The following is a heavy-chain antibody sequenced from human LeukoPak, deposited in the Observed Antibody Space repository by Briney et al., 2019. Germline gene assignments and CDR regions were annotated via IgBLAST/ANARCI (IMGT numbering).Heavy chain of an antibody. V-gene: IGHV3-7*01. D-gene: IGHD3-22*01. CDR3: ARDLPELTYYYDSSGSLFDY. CDR2: IKQDGSEK. CDR1: GFTFSSYW. J-gene: IGHJ4*02. Sequence: PGGSLRLSCAVSGFTFSSYWMSWVRQAPGKGLEWVANIKQDGSEKYYVDSVKGRFTISRDNAKNSLYLQMNSLRAEDTAVYYCARDLPELTYYYDSSGSLFDYWGQGTLVTVSS.